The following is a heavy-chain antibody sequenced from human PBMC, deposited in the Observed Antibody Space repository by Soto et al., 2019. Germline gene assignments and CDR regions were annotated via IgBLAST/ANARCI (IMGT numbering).Heavy chain of an antibody. V-gene: IGHV1-24*01. CDR3: ATAGSTIFLRWPIYY. J-gene: IGHJ4*02. CDR1: GYTLTELS. Sequence: GASVKVSCKVSGYTLTELSMHWVRQAPGKGLEWKGGFDPEDGETIYAQKFQGRVTMTEDTSTDTAYMELSSLRSEDTAVYYCATAGSTIFLRWPIYYWGQGTLVTVSS. D-gene: IGHD3-9*01. CDR2: FDPEDGET.